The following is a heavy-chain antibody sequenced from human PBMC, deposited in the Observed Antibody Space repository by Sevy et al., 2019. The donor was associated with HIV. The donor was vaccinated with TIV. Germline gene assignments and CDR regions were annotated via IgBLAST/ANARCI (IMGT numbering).Heavy chain of an antibody. J-gene: IGHJ4*02. CDR1: GGSFSGYY. V-gene: IGHV4-34*01. CDR3: ARGYGQLRRYYFDY. D-gene: IGHD4-17*01. Sequence: SETLSLTCAVYGGSFSGYYWSWIRQPPGKGLEWIGEINHSGSTNYNPSLKSRVTISVDTSKNQFSLKLSSVTAADTAVYYCARGYGQLRRYYFDYWGQRTLVTVSS. CDR2: INHSGST.